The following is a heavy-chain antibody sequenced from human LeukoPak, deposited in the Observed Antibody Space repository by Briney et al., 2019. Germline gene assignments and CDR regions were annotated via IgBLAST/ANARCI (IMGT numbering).Heavy chain of an antibody. J-gene: IGHJ4*02. CDR1: GFTFSSYA. V-gene: IGHV3-23*01. CDR3: AKSDRGDFRSGLAFDY. Sequence: GGSLRLSCAASGFTFSSYAMSWVRQAPGKGLEWVSAISGSGGSTYYADSVKGRFTISRDNSKNTLYLQMNSLRAEDTAVYYCAKSDRGDFRSGLAFDYWGQGTLVTVSS. D-gene: IGHD3-3*01. CDR2: ISGSGGST.